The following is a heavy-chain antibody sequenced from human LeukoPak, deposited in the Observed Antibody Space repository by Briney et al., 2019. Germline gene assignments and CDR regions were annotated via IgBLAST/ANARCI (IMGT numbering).Heavy chain of an antibody. CDR3: ARGKTSRYYYYGMDV. CDR2: INWNGGST. V-gene: IGHV3-20*04. CDR1: XFAFDDYC. Sequence: RPGGSLRLSCAASXFAFDDYCMSWVRQAPGKGLEWVSCINWNGGSTGYADSVKGRFTISRDNAKNSLYLQMNTLRAEDTALYYCARGKTSRYYYYGMDVWGQGTTVTVSS. J-gene: IGHJ6*02.